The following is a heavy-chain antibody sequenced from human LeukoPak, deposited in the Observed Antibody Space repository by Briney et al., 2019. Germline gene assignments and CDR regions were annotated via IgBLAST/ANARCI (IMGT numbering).Heavy chain of an antibody. V-gene: IGHV3-21*01. CDR2: ISSSSSYI. Sequence: KPGGTLRLSCAASGFTFSSYSMNWVSKAPGKGLEWVSSISSSSSYIYYADSVKGRFTISRDNAKNSLYLRMNSLRAEDTAVYYCARDREGPFDYWGQGTLVTVSS. CDR3: ARDREGPFDY. J-gene: IGHJ4*02. D-gene: IGHD1-26*01. CDR1: GFTFSSYS.